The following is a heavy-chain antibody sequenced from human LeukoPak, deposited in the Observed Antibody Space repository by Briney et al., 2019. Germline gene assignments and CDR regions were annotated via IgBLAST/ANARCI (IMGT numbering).Heavy chain of an antibody. CDR1: GGSISSSSYY. CDR3: ARQDYDFWSGYRNWFDP. V-gene: IGHV4-39*01. CDR2: IYYSGST. D-gene: IGHD3-3*01. Sequence: SETLSLICTVSGGSISSSSYYWGWIRQPPGKGLEWIGSIYYSGSTYYNPSLKSRVTISVDTSKNQFSLKLSSVTAADTAVYYCARQDYDFWSGYRNWFDPWGQGTLVTVSS. J-gene: IGHJ5*02.